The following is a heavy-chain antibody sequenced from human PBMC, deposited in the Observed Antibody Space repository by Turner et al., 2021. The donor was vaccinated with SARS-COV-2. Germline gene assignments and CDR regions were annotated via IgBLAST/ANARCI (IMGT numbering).Heavy chain of an antibody. Sequence: QVQLVQSGAEVKKPGASVKVSCKVSGYTLNELSMHWVRQAPGKGLEWMGGFDPENAETIYAQKFQGRVTMTEDTSTDTAYMELSSLRSEDTAVYYCATAVAVAGVVVGYYYYYGMDVWGQGTTVTVSS. D-gene: IGHD6-19*01. CDR2: FDPENAET. J-gene: IGHJ6*02. CDR1: GYTLNELS. CDR3: ATAVAVAGVVVGYYYYYGMDV. V-gene: IGHV1-24*01.